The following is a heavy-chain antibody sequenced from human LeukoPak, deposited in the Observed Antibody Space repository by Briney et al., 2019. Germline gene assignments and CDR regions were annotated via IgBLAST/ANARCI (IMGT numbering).Heavy chain of an antibody. CDR1: GVTFSSYA. D-gene: IGHD3-22*01. V-gene: IGHV4-59*12. CDR2: MHYSGTT. J-gene: IGHJ4*02. CDR3: AGVWRVEMVVND. Sequence: GSLRLSCAASGVTFSSYALSWIRQPPGKGLEWIGHMHYSGTTNYNPSLKSRVTISVDTSKNQFSLRLTSVTAADTAGYWCAGVWRVEMVVNDWGQGTLVTVSS.